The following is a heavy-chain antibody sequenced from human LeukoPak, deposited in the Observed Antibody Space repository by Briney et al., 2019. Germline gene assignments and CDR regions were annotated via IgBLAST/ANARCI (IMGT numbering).Heavy chain of an antibody. Sequence: GGSLRLSRAASGFTFSSYAMHWVRQVPGKGLEYVSAISSSGGSTYYANSVKGRFTISRDNSKNTLYLQMGSLRTEDKAIYYCARGPDVVLVSHWSFFDYWGQGTLVTVSS. CDR1: GFTFSSYA. V-gene: IGHV3-64*01. CDR3: ARGPDVVLVSHWSFFDY. J-gene: IGHJ4*02. D-gene: IGHD2-8*02. CDR2: ISSSGGST.